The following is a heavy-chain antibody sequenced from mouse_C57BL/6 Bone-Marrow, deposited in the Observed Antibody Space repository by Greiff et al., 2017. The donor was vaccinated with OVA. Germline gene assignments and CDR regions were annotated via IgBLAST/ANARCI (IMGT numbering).Heavy chain of an antibody. J-gene: IGHJ4*01. CDR1: GYTFTEYT. Sequence: VQLQHSGAELVKPGASVKLSCKASGYTFTEYTIHWVKQRSGQGLEWIGWFYPGSGSIKYNEKFKDKATLTADNSSSTVYMELSRLSSEDSAVYFCARHEGIYYGTPYAMGYWGQGTSVTVSS. D-gene: IGHD1-1*01. V-gene: IGHV1-62-2*01. CDR3: ARHEGIYYGTPYAMGY. CDR2: FYPGSGSI.